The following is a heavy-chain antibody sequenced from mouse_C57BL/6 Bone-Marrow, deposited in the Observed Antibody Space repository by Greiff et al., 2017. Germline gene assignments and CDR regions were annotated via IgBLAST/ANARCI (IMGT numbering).Heavy chain of an antibody. V-gene: IGHV14-4*01. Sequence: VQLQQSGAELVRPGASVKLSCTASGFNIKDDYMHWVKQRPEQGLEWIGWIDPENGATEYASKFQGKATITADTSSNTAYLQLSSLTSEDNAVYYCTSYYYGSSYFDYWGQGTTLTVSS. CDR2: IDPENGAT. CDR1: GFNIKDDY. D-gene: IGHD1-1*01. J-gene: IGHJ2*01. CDR3: TSYYYGSSYFDY.